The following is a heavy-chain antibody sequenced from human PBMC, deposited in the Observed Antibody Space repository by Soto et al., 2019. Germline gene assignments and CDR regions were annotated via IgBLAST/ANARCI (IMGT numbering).Heavy chain of an antibody. CDR2: ISAYNGNT. CDR3: AREFDIVGATDY. Sequence: QVQLVQSGAEVKKPGASVKVSCKASGYTFTSYGISWVRQAPGQGLEWMGWISAYNGNTTYAQKLQGRVTMTTATATSTAYKELRSLRSDDTAVYYCAREFDIVGATDYWGQGTLVTVSS. D-gene: IGHD1-26*01. CDR1: GYTFTSYG. V-gene: IGHV1-18*01. J-gene: IGHJ4*02.